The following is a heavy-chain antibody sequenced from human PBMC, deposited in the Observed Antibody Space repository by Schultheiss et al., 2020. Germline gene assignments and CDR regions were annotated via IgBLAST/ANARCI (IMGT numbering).Heavy chain of an antibody. V-gene: IGHV4-34*01. Sequence: SETLSLTCAVYNGSFSDFYWNWIRQSPEKGLEWLGGSNHLGTTVYTPSLKGRITISVDASKNQFSLELNSVTAADTAVYFCARGRSRAAPLSRPFDFWGQGTLVTVSS. CDR3: ARGRSRAAPLSRPFDF. CDR2: SNHLGTT. D-gene: IGHD3-3*02. J-gene: IGHJ4*02. CDR1: NGSFSDFY.